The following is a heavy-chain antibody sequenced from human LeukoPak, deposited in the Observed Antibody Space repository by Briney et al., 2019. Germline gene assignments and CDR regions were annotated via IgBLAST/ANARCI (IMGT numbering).Heavy chain of an antibody. V-gene: IGHV3-9*01. CDR1: GFTFDDYA. CDR2: ISWNSGSI. J-gene: IGHJ3*02. Sequence: GGSPRLSCAASGFTFDDYAMHWVRQAPGKGLEWVSGISWNSGSIGYADSVKGRFTISRDNAKNSLYLQMNSLRAEDTALYYCAKVLWFGELLAGYAFDIWGQGTMVTVSS. D-gene: IGHD3-10*01. CDR3: AKVLWFGELLAGYAFDI.